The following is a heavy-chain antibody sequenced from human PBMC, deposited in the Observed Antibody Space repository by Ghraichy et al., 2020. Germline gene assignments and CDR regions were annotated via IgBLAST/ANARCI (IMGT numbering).Heavy chain of an antibody. Sequence: SETLSLTCTVSGGSISSYYWSWIRQPPGKGLEWIGYIYYSGSTNYNPSLKSRVTISVDTSKNQFSLKLSSVTAADTAVYYCARRMPESTGYSYGLDYWGQGTLVTVSS. V-gene: IGHV4-59*01. CDR2: IYYSGST. D-gene: IGHD5-18*01. J-gene: IGHJ4*02. CDR3: ARRMPESTGYSYGLDY. CDR1: GGSISSYY.